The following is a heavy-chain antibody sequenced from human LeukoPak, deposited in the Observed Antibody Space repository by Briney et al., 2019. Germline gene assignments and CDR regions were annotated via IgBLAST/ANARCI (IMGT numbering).Heavy chain of an antibody. CDR2: IKQDGSEK. CDR3: ARDVVVMTASVYYYYYGMDV. V-gene: IGHV3-7*01. D-gene: IGHD2-21*02. CDR1: GFTFSSFW. Sequence: GESLRLSCAASGFTFSSFWMSWVRQAPGKGLEWVANIKQDGSEKSYVGSVKGRFTISRDNAKNSLYLQMNSLRAEDTAVYYCARDVVVMTASVYYYYYGMDVWGQGTTVTVSS. J-gene: IGHJ6*02.